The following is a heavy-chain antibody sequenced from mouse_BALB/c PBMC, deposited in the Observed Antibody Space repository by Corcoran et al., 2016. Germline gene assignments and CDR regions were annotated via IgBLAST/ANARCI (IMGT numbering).Heavy chain of an antibody. D-gene: IGHD1-2*01. Sequence: EVQLQQSGAELVKPGASVMLSCTASGFNIKDTYMHWVKQRPEQGLEWIGRIDPANGNTKYDPKFQGKATITADTSSNTAYLQLSSLTSEDTAVYYCARGNYGYYYAMDYWGQGTSVTVSS. CDR3: ARGNYGYYYAMDY. CDR2: IDPANGNT. J-gene: IGHJ4*01. CDR1: GFNIKDTY. V-gene: IGHV14-3*02.